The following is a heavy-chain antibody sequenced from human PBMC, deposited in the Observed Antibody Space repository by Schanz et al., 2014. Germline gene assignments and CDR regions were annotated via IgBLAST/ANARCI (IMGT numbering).Heavy chain of an antibody. CDR2: INPSSGST. D-gene: IGHD2-2*01. J-gene: IGHJ4*02. CDR3: ARGGFFESASCDS. CDR1: GYTFTTYY. Sequence: QVQLVQSGAEVKKPGVSVKVSCKASGYTFTTYYIHWVRQAPGQGLEWMGKINPSSGSTRIAQNCQDRLTVTRDTSTSTVNMELSSLRSEDTAVYYCARGGFFESASCDSWGQGTLVTVSS. V-gene: IGHV1-46*03.